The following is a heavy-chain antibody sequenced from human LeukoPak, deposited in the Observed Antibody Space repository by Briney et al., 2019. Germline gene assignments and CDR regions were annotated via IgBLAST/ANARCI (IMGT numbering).Heavy chain of an antibody. CDR1: GFTFSSYS. CDR2: ISSSSSYI. Sequence: KPGGSLRLSCAASGFTFSSYSMDWVRQAPGKGLEWVSSISSSSSYIYYADSVKGRFTISRDNAKNSLYLQMNSLRAEDTAVYYCARGGDWGYCSGGSCYIMDYWGQGTLVTVSS. D-gene: IGHD2-15*01. V-gene: IGHV3-21*01. CDR3: ARGGDWGYCSGGSCYIMDY. J-gene: IGHJ4*02.